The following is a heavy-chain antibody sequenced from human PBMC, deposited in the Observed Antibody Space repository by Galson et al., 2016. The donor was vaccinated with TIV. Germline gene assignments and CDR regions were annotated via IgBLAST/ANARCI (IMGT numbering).Heavy chain of an antibody. CDR2: FIPLFDTA. J-gene: IGHJ6*02. CDR3: ATDRNTAMDTFHFYYGMDV. D-gene: IGHD5-18*01. Sequence: VKVSCKASGGSFSSFVFNWVRQAPGQGLEWMGGFIPLFDTANYAQKLHGRVTITADESTGTAYMELSSLTSEDTAVYYCATDRNTAMDTFHFYYGMDVWGQGTTVTVSS. CDR1: GGSFSSFV. V-gene: IGHV1-69*01.